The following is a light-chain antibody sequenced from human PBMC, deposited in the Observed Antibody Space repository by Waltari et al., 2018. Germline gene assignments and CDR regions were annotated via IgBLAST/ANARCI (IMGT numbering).Light chain of an antibody. Sequence: ASQTITGSCLTLYHQNPGQAPMLLIYGASNRDPGIPDRFSGSGSVTDFTLTISRLEPEDSAVYYYQQYDGSVVTFGGGTKVEIK. J-gene: IGKJ4*01. CDR3: QQYDGSVVT. CDR2: GAS. CDR1: QTITGSC. V-gene: IGKV3-20*01.